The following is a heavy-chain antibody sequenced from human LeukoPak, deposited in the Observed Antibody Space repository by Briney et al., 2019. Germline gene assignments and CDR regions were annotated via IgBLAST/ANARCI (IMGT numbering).Heavy chain of an antibody. Sequence: PGGSLRLSCAASGFTFSSYEMNWVRQAPGKGLEWVSYISGRGNTIYYADSVKGRFTISRDNAKNSLYLQMNSLRAKDTAVYYCIVLAVAGTLGFDYWGQGTLVTVSS. D-gene: IGHD6-19*01. CDR3: IVLAVAGTLGFDY. V-gene: IGHV3-48*03. J-gene: IGHJ4*02. CDR1: GFTFSSYE. CDR2: ISGRGNTI.